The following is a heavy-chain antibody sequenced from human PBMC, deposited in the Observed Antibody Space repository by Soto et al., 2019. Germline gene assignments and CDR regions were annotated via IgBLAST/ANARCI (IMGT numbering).Heavy chain of an antibody. J-gene: IGHJ4*02. D-gene: IGHD1-7*01. CDR1: GYSFSTYG. Sequence: QVQLVQSGAEVKKPGASVKVSCKASGYSFSTYGISWVRQAPGQGLEWMGWISAYNGNTDYVQRLQGRVTMTTDTATSTAYMELRSLRSDDTAVYYGARDMTWNYYFFDYWGQGTLVTVSS. CDR3: ARDMTWNYYFFDY. V-gene: IGHV1-18*01. CDR2: ISAYNGNT.